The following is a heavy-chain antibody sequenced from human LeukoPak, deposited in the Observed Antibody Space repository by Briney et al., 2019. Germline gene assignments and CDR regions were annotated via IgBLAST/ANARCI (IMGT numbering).Heavy chain of an antibody. CDR2: ISAYNGNT. D-gene: IGHD5-18*01. CDR3: ARGDARGYGYGYFHFDY. V-gene: IGHV1-18*01. J-gene: IGHJ4*01. Sequence: ASVKVSCKASGYTFTSYGISWVRQAPGQGLEWMGWISAYNGNTKHAQKVQGRVTMTTDTSTSTAYMELRSLRSDDTAVYYCARGDARGYGYGYFHFDYWGHGTLVTVSS. CDR1: GYTFTSYG.